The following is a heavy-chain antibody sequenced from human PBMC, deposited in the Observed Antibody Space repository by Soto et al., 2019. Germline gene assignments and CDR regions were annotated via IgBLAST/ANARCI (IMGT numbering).Heavy chain of an antibody. CDR2: TSHTGTT. V-gene: IGHV4-59*01. D-gene: IGHD2-2*02. J-gene: IGHJ6*02. CDR1: YVSISSDY. CDR3: ASVTRTCISTSCYRYYYGMDV. Sequence: PSEPLSDTCTVSYVSISSDYWTWILKSPSKRLGWIAYTSHTGTTNYNPSLKSRVTISVDTSKNQFSLKLSSVTAADTAVYYCASVTRTCISTSCYRYYYGMDVWGQGTTVTVS.